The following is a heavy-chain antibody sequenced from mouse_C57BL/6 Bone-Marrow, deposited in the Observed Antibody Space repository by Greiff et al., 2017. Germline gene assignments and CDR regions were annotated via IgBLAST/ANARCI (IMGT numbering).Heavy chain of an antibody. D-gene: IGHD2-1*01. J-gene: IGHJ3*01. CDR2: ISYDGSN. CDR1: GYSITSGYY. CDR3: AREGGYGNYVAY. Sequence: EVKLEESGPGLVKPSQSLSLTCSVTGYSITSGYYWNWIRQFPGNKLEWMGYISYDGSNNYNPSLKNRISITRDTSKNQFFLKLNSVTTEDTATYYCAREGGYGNYVAYWGQGTLVTVSA. V-gene: IGHV3-6*01.